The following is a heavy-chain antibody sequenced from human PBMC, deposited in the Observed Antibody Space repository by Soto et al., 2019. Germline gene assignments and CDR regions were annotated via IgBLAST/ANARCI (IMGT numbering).Heavy chain of an antibody. CDR3: ARVPGGYDFWSGYTRDYYYYMDV. Sequence: SQTLSLTCAISVDSVSSNSAAWNWIRQSPSRGLEWLGRTYYRSKWYNDYAVSVKSRITINPDTSKNQFSLQLNSVTPEDTAVYYCARVPGGYDFWSGYTRDYYYYMDVWGKGTTVTVSS. V-gene: IGHV6-1*01. CDR2: TYYRSKWYN. CDR1: VDSVSSNSAA. D-gene: IGHD3-3*01. J-gene: IGHJ6*03.